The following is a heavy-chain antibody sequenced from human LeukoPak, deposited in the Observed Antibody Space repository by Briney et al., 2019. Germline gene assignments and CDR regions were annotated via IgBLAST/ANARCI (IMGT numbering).Heavy chain of an antibody. D-gene: IGHD4/OR15-4a*01. CDR3: ARGARGAYFDY. V-gene: IGHV3-66*01. J-gene: IGHJ4*02. Sequence: GGSLRLSCAASGFTISSSYMSWVRQVPGKGLEWVSYIYGADTIYYADFVKDRFTISRASNRNILYLQMNSLRADDTAVYYCARGARGAYFDYWGQGTLVTVSS. CDR1: GFTISSSY. CDR2: IYGADTI.